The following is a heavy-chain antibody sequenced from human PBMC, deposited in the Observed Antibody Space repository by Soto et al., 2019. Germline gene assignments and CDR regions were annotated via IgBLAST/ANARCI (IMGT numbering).Heavy chain of an antibody. V-gene: IGHV1-69*02. CDR3: ARHYSNYDAPDAFDI. D-gene: IGHD4-4*01. CDR1: GGTFSSYT. J-gene: IGHJ3*02. Sequence: VSCKASGGTFSSYTISWVRQAPGQGLEWMGRIIPILGIANYAQKFQGRVTITADKSTSTAYMELSSLRSEDTAVYYCARHYSNYDAPDAFDIWGQGTMVTVSS. CDR2: IIPILGIA.